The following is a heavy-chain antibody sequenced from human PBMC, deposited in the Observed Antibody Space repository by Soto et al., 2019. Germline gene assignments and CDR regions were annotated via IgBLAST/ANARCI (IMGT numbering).Heavy chain of an antibody. D-gene: IGHD6-13*01. CDR3: VKDESINWYSGHFRH. J-gene: IGHJ1*01. V-gene: IGHV3-9*01. CDR1: GFTFDDYA. CDR2: INWNSGSI. Sequence: EVQLVESGGGLVQPGRFLRLSCAASGFTFDDYAMHWVRQVPGKGLEWVSGINWNSGSIGYGDSVKGRFAISRDNAKNSLHLQMNSLSAEDTAFYYCVKDESINWYSGHFRHWGQGTLVTVSS.